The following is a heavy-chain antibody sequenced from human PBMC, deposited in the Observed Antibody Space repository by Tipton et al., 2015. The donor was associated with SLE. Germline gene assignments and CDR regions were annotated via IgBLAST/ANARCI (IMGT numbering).Heavy chain of an antibody. J-gene: IGHJ4*02. CDR1: GFTFDDYG. CDR3: AREEYYYDSSGYPDY. D-gene: IGHD3-22*01. CDR2: INWNGGST. Sequence: SLRLSCAASGFTFDDYGMSWVRQAPGKGLEWVSGINWNGGSTGYADSVKGRFTISRDNAKNSLYLQMNSLRAEDTALYYCAREEYYYDSSGYPDYWGQGTLVTVSS. V-gene: IGHV3-20*04.